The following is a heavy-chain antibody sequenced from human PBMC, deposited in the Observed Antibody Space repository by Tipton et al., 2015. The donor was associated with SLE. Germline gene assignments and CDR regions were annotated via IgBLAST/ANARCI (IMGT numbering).Heavy chain of an antibody. V-gene: IGHV4-39*01. CDR3: AGVRVFGVVMYFDY. CDR2: IYYSGST. Sequence: TLSLTCTVSGGSISSSSYYWGWIRQPPGTGLEWIGSIYYSGSTNYNPSPKSRVTISVDTSKNQFSLKVNSVTAADTAVYYCAGVRVFGVVMYFDYWGQGTLVTVSS. J-gene: IGHJ4*02. D-gene: IGHD3-3*01. CDR1: GGSISSSSYY.